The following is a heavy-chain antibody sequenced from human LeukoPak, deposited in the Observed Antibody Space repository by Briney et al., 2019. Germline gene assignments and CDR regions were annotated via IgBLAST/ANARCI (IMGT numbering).Heavy chain of an antibody. V-gene: IGHV1-2*02. J-gene: IGHJ4*02. CDR3: ARDLWGSSSPPDY. CDR1: GYTFTGYY. D-gene: IGHD6-6*01. Sequence: ASVKVSCKASGYTFTGYYMHWVRQAPGQGLEWMGWINPNSGGTNYAQKFQARVTMTRDTSISTAYMELSRLRSDDTAVYYCARDLWGSSSPPDYWGQGTLVTVSS. CDR2: INPNSGGT.